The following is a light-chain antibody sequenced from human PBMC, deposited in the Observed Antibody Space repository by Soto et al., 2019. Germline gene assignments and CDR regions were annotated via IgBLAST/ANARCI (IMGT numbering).Light chain of an antibody. J-gene: IGLJ1*01. CDR3: ASYAGSNNYV. CDR2: EVN. CDR1: SSDVGGYNY. V-gene: IGLV2-8*01. Sequence: QSALTQPPSASGSPGQSVTISCTGTSSDVGGYNYVSWYQQHPGKAPKLMLYEVNKRPSGVPDRFSGSKSDNTASLTVSGLQAEDEADYYCASYAGSNNYVFGTGTKPTVL.